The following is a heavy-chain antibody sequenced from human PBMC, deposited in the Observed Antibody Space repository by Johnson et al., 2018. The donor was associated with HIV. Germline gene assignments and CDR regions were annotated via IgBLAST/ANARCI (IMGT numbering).Heavy chain of an antibody. J-gene: IGHJ3*02. D-gene: IGHD3-22*01. CDR2: ISYDGSNK. CDR3: ARDWGPRLDYYDSSGYYWAFDI. Sequence: VQLVESGGGVVQPGRSLRLSCAASGFTFSTYAMHWVRQAPGKGLEWVAVISYDGSNKYYADSVKGRFTISRDNSKNTLYLQMNSLRAEDTAVYYCARDWGPRLDYYDSSGYYWAFDIWGQGTMVTVSS. V-gene: IGHV3-30-3*01. CDR1: GFTFSTYA.